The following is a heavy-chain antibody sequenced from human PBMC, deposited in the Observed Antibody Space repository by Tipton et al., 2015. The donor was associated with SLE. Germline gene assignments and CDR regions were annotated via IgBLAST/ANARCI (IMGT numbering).Heavy chain of an antibody. Sequence: GSLRLSCAASGFAFSNYWMHWVRQVPGKGLVWVARVKSDGGSTAYADSVEGRFFISRDNAINTLYLQMSSLRADDTALYYCVRERGFGVPRHFWGQGTLVTVSS. CDR1: GFAFSNYW. D-gene: IGHD3-10*01. J-gene: IGHJ4*02. V-gene: IGHV3-74*01. CDR3: VRERGFGVPRHF. CDR2: VKSDGGST.